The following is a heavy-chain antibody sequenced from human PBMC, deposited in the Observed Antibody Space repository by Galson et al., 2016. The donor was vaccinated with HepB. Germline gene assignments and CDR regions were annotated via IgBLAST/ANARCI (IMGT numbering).Heavy chain of an antibody. CDR3: ARDKGADTPFDC. V-gene: IGHV3-74*03. J-gene: IGHJ4*02. D-gene: IGHD3-16*01. Sequence: SLRLSCAASGSTFSSHWIHWVRHAPGKGLVWVSRITSDGSSITYADFVKGRFTVSRDNAKNTVYLQMTRLRVEDTAVYYCARDKGADTPFDCWGQGSRVTVAS. CDR1: GSTFSSHW. CDR2: ITSDGSSI.